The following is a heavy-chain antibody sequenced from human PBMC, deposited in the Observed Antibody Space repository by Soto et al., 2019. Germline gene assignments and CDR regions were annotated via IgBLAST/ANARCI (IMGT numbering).Heavy chain of an antibody. D-gene: IGHD2-2*01. CDR2: INSDGSST. J-gene: IGHJ4*02. V-gene: IGHV3-74*01. Sequence: GGSLRLSCASSGCTFSSYWMHWVRQAPGKGLVWVSRINSDGSSTSYADSVKGRFTISRDNAKNTLYLQMNSLRAEDTAVYYCARDRGYCSSTSCSQFGYWGQGTLVTVSS. CDR3: ARDRGYCSSTSCSQFGY. CDR1: GCTFSSYW.